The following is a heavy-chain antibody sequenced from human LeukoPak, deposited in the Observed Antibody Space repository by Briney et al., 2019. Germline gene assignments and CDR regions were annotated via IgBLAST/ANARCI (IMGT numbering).Heavy chain of an antibody. CDR1: GGSISSGDYY. V-gene: IGHV4-30-4*01. Sequence: SETLSLTCTVSGGSISSGDYYWSWIRQPPGKGLERIGYIYYSGSTYYNPSLESRVTISLDTSKNQFSLKVRSVTAADTAMYYCASLMTDYGMDVWGQGTTVTVSS. CDR3: ASLMTDYGMDV. CDR2: IYYSGST. D-gene: IGHD3-16*01. J-gene: IGHJ6*02.